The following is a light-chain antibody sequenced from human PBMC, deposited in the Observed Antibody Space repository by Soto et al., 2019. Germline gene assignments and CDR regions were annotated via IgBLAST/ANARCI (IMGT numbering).Light chain of an antibody. V-gene: IGLV1-47*01. Sequence: QSVLTQPPSASGTPGQRVTISCSGSSSNIGSNYVYWYQQVPGTAPRLLMYRASQRPSGVPERFSGSKSGTSASLAISGLRSEDEGDYYCAAWDDTLNGLVFGGGTKLTVL. CDR1: SSNIGSNY. CDR2: RAS. J-gene: IGLJ2*01. CDR3: AAWDDTLNGLV.